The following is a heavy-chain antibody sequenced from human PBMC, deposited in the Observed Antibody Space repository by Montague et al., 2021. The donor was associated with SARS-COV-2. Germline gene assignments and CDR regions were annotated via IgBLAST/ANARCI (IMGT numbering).Heavy chain of an antibody. Sequence: TLSLTCTVSGGSISSGGYYWSWIRQHPGKGLEWIGYIYYSGSTYYNPSLKSRVTISVDTSKNQFSLKLSSVTAADTAVYYCASTYGGNLGYYYYYMDVWAREPWSLSP. V-gene: IGHV4-31*03. D-gene: IGHD4-23*01. CDR3: ASTYGGNLGYYYYYMDV. CDR1: GGSISSGGYY. CDR2: IYYSGST. J-gene: IGHJ6*03.